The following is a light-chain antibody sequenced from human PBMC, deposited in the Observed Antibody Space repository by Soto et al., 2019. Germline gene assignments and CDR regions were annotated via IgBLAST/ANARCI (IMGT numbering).Light chain of an antibody. CDR2: AAS. CDR3: QQANSPGT. V-gene: IGKV1D-12*01. CDR1: QAISSW. Sequence: DIQMTQSPSSVSASVGDRVTIACRASQAISSWLAWYQQKPGRAPKLLIYAASSLQSGVPSRFSGSGDGTDFTLTISSLQPEDFATYYCQQANSPGTFGGGTKVEIK. J-gene: IGKJ4*02.